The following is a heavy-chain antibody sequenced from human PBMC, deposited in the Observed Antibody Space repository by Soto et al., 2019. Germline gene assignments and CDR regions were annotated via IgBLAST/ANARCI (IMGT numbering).Heavy chain of an antibody. V-gene: IGHV4-31*03. CDR1: GGSISSGVYY. CDR2: IYYSGST. D-gene: IGHD5-18*01. J-gene: IGHJ5*02. Sequence: SETLSLTCTVSGGSISSGVYYWSWIRQHPGKGLEWIGYIYYSGSTYYNPSLKSRVTISVDTSKNQFSLKLSSVTAADTAVYYCARDRIGYSYGYRWFDPWGQGTLVTVSS. CDR3: ARDRIGYSYGYRWFDP.